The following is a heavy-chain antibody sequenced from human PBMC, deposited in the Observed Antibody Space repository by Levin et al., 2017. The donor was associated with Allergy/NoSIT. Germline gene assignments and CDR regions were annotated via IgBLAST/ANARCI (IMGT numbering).Heavy chain of an antibody. V-gene: IGHV7-4-1*02. D-gene: IGHD6-13*01. Sequence: ASVKVSCKASGYTFTSYAMNWVRQAPGQGLEWMGWINTNTGNPTYAQGFTGRFVFSLDTSVSTAYLQISSLKAEDTAVYYCAREVGTAAGTGTGDFDYWGQGTLVTVSS. CDR2: INTNTGNP. CDR1: GYTFTSYA. J-gene: IGHJ4*02. CDR3: AREVGTAAGTGTGDFDY.